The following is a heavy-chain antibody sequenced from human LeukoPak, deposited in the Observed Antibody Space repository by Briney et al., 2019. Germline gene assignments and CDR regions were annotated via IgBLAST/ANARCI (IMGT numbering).Heavy chain of an antibody. D-gene: IGHD6-19*01. V-gene: IGHV4-39*01. CDR2: VYYTGST. Sequence: PSETLSLTCTVSGCTISRSSYYWVWIRQPPGKGLEWIGSVYYTGSTYYNPSLKSRVTISVDTSKNQFSLKLSSVATADKPVYYCSSRLSGPDWFDPWGQGTLVTVSS. CDR1: GCTISRSSYY. J-gene: IGHJ5*02. CDR3: SSRLSGPDWFDP.